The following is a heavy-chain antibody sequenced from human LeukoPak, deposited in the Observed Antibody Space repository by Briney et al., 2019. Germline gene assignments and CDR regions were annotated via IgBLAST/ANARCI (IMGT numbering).Heavy chain of an antibody. CDR1: GFTVSSNY. Sequence: GGSLRLSCAASGFTVSSNYMSWVRQAPGKGLEWVSVIYSGGSTYYADSVKGRFTISRDNSKNTLYLQMNSLRAEDTAVYYCARDKYYGSGDYYYYGMDVWGQGTTVTVSS. CDR2: IYSGGST. J-gene: IGHJ6*02. CDR3: ARDKYYGSGDYYYYGMDV. D-gene: IGHD3-10*01. V-gene: IGHV3-53*01.